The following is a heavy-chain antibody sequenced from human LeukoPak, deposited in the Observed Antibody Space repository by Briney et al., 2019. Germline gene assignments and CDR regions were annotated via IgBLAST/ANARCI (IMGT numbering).Heavy chain of an antibody. Sequence: ASVKVSCKASGYTITGYYIHWVRQAPGQGLEWMGWINPHSGGTNYAQKFQGGVTMTRDTSITTAYMELSSLRSEDTAVYYCARAGGGYYFSYMDVWGKGTTVTISS. D-gene: IGHD5-18*01. CDR3: ARAGGGYYFSYMDV. CDR1: GYTITGYY. V-gene: IGHV1-2*02. CDR2: INPHSGGT. J-gene: IGHJ6*03.